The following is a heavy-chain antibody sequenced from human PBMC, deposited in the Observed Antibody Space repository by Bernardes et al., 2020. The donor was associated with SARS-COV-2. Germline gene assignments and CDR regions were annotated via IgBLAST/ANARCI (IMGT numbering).Heavy chain of an antibody. CDR3: AIYDSTSRDAFDI. CDR2: IYYSGST. D-gene: IGHD3-22*01. Sequence: SEALSLTCTVSGGSISSSSYYWGCIRQPPGKGLEWIGSIYYSGSTYYNPFLKRRVTISVDTSKNQFSLKLSSVTAADTAVYYCAIYDSTSRDAFDIWGQGTMVTDSS. J-gene: IGHJ3*02. V-gene: IGHV4-39*01. CDR1: GGSISSSSYY.